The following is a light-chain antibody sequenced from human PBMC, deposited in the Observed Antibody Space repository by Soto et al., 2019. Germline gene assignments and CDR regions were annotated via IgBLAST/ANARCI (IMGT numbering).Light chain of an antibody. V-gene: IGLV2-8*01. Sequence: QSALTQPPSASGSPGQSVTISCTGNSNDVGHSSFISWYQQHPGKGHKLIIYEVSKRPSGVPDRFSGSKSGNTPSLSVSGLQYEDEAAYFCNAKADNGKHVFGTGTK. CDR3: NAKADNGKHV. J-gene: IGLJ1*01. CDR2: EVS. CDR1: SNDVGHSSF.